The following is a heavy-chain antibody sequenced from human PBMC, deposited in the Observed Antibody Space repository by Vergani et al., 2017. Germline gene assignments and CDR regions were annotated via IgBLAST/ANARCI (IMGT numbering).Heavy chain of an antibody. Sequence: QVQLVESGGDVVQPGRSLRLSCAASGFTFSSYGMHWVRQAPGKGLQWVAFIRYDGSNKYYADSVEGRFTISRDNSKNTLYLQMNSLRAEDTAVYYCAKDNVPGYYDSSGYCDYWGQGTLVTVSS. CDR3: AKDNVPGYYDSSGYCDY. V-gene: IGHV3-30*02. CDR1: GFTFSSYG. J-gene: IGHJ4*02. CDR2: IRYDGSNK. D-gene: IGHD3-22*01.